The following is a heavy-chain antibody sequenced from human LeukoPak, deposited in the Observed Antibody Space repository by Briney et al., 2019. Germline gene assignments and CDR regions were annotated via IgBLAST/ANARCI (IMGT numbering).Heavy chain of an antibody. Sequence: ASVKVSFKASAYTFTRYGISWVRQAPGQGLEWRGWISCYNGNTHYAQNYQGRLTLTTDTSTSTAYMELRSLRSDDTAVYYCARDPSNTSGYNAWFDYWGQGTLVTVSS. CDR3: ARDPSNTSGYNAWFDY. D-gene: IGHD3-22*01. J-gene: IGHJ4*02. V-gene: IGHV1-18*01. CDR1: AYTFTRYG. CDR2: ISCYNGNT.